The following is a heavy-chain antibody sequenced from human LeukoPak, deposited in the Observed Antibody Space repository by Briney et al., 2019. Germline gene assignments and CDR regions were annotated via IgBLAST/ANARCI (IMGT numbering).Heavy chain of an antibody. J-gene: IGHJ4*02. CDR1: GFTLSSYT. D-gene: IGHD3-22*01. Sequence: GGSLRLSCAASGFTLSSYTMNWVRQALGKGLEWVSSISSSNSYIFYADSVKGRFTISRDNAKNSLYLQMNSLRAEDTAVYYCARDYYKNFDYWGQGTPVTVSS. V-gene: IGHV3-21*01. CDR2: ISSSNSYI. CDR3: ARDYYKNFDY.